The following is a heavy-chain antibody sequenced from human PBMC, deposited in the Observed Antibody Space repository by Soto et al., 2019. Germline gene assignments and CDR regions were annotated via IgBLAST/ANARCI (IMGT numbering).Heavy chain of an antibody. V-gene: IGHV3-7*01. J-gene: IGHJ6*04. CDR2: IKEDGSEK. CDR3: ASIAAAGRGMDV. D-gene: IGHD6-13*01. CDR1: GFHFSTHW. Sequence: EVQLVESGGGLVQPGGSLRLSCAASGFHFSTHWMTWVRQGPGKGLEWVADIKEDGSEKDYVDSVKGRLTMSRDNAQNSLYLQVNNLRVEDTDVYYCASIAAAGRGMDVWGRGTTVTVSS.